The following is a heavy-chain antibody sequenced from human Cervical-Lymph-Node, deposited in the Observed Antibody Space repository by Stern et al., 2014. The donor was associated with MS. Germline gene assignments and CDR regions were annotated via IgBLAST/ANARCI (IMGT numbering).Heavy chain of an antibody. Sequence: VQLVESGAEVKKPGASVRLSCKASGCTFSSYAISWVRQAPGQGLEWMGGIIPIFGIANYAQQFKGSVTMTTDKSTRTAYTERGSLRSEDTAVYYCARYPLELRQLYYYGMDVWGQGTTVTVSS. D-gene: IGHD1-7*01. J-gene: IGHJ6*02. CDR2: IIPIFGIA. CDR3: ARYPLELRQLYYYGMDV. CDR1: GCTFSSYA. V-gene: IGHV1-69*17.